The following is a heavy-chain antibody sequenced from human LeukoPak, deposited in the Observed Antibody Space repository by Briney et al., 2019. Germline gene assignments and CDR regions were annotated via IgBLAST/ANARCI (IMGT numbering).Heavy chain of an antibody. Sequence: SETLSLTCTVSGDSISSSSYYWGWIRQPPGKGLEWIGSIYYSGSTYYNPSLKSRVTISVDPSKNQLSLKLSSVTAADTAVYYCARHVTEDSSSWYEGLAFDIWGQGTMVTVSS. D-gene: IGHD6-13*01. CDR3: ARHVTEDSSSWYEGLAFDI. CDR2: IYYSGST. V-gene: IGHV4-39*01. CDR1: GDSISSSSYY. J-gene: IGHJ3*02.